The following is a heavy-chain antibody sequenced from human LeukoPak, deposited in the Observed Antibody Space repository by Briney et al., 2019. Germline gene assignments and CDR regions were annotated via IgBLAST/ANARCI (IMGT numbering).Heavy chain of an antibody. CDR1: GGSFSGYY. Sequence: PSETLSLTCAVYGGSFSGYYWSWIRQPPGKGLEWIGEINHSGSTNYNPSLKSRVTISVDTSKNQFSLKLSPVTAADTAVYYCARRRVTMVRGVRLYFDYWGQGTLVTVSS. J-gene: IGHJ4*02. CDR2: INHSGST. V-gene: IGHV4-34*01. CDR3: ARRRVTMVRGVRLYFDY. D-gene: IGHD3-10*01.